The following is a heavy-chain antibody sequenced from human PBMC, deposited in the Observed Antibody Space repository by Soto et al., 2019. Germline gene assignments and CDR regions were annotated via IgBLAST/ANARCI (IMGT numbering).Heavy chain of an antibody. CDR1: GYTFTRYG. D-gene: IGHD6-19*01. Sequence: VQLVQSGAEVKKPGASVKVSCTASGYTFTRYGISWVRQAPGQGLERMGWVSAYNGNTNYAQKHQGRVTMTTDTSTSTAYMELRSLRSDDTAVYYCARGRGPWLVVVDYFDSCGQGTPVTVAA. V-gene: IGHV1-18*01. CDR3: ARGRGPWLVVVDYFDS. CDR2: VSAYNGNT. J-gene: IGHJ4*02.